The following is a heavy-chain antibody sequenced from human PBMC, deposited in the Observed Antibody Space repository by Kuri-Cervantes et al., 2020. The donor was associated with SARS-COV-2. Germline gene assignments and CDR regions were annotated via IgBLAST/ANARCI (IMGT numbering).Heavy chain of an antibody. CDR1: GGTFSSYA. CDR2: INPNRGGT. Sequence: ASVKVSCKASGGTFSSYAISWVRQAPGQGLEWMGWINPNRGGTNYAQKFQGRVTMTRDTSISTAYMELSRLRSDDTAVYYCASTYCSSTSCYNYYYYYMDVWGKGTTVTVSS. J-gene: IGHJ6*03. V-gene: IGHV1-2*02. CDR3: ASTYCSSTSCYNYYYYYMDV. D-gene: IGHD2-2*02.